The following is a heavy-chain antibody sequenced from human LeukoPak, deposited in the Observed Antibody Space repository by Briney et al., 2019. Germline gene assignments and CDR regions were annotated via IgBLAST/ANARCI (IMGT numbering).Heavy chain of an antibody. V-gene: IGHV1-18*01. CDR3: ARTFEMAHDAFDI. J-gene: IGHJ3*02. Sequence: ASVKVSCKASGYTFTSYGISWVRQAPGQGLEWMGWISAYNGNTNYAQKFQGRVTMTRDTSTSTVYMELSSLRSEDTAVYYCARTFEMAHDAFDIWGQGTMVTVSS. CDR2: ISAYNGNT. D-gene: IGHD5-24*01. CDR1: GYTFTSYG.